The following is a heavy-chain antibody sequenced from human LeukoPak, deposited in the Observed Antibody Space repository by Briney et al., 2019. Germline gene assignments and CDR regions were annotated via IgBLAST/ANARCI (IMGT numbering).Heavy chain of an antibody. CDR1: GFTFDDYA. V-gene: IGHV3-43D*03. CDR3: AKDRTGGGATTHFDY. D-gene: IGHD1-26*01. CDR2: ISWDGGST. J-gene: IGHJ4*02. Sequence: GGSLRLSCAASGFTFDDYAMHWVRQAPGKGLEWVSLISWDGGSTYYADSVKGRFTISRDNSKNSLYLQMNSLRAEDTALYYCAKDRTGGGATTHFDYWGQGTLVTVSS.